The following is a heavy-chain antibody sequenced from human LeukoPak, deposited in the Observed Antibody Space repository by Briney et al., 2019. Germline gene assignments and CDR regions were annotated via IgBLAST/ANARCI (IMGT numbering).Heavy chain of an antibody. CDR2: IYYSGST. J-gene: IGHJ4*02. V-gene: IGHV4-59*01. D-gene: IGHD6-19*01. Sequence: PSETLSLTCTVSGGSISSYYWSWIRQPPGKGLEWIGYIYYSGSTSYNPSLKSRVTISVDTSKNQFSLKLSSVTAADTAVYYCARVGSSGWYYFDYWGQGTLVTVSS. CDR3: ARVGSSGWYYFDY. CDR1: GGSISSYY.